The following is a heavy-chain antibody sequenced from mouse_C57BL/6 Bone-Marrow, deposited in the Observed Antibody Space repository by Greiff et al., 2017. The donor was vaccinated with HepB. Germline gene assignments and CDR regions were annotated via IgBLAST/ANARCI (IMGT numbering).Heavy chain of an antibody. V-gene: IGHV1-18*01. J-gene: IGHJ3*01. CDR3: ARSWLPFAY. D-gene: IGHD2-2*01. Sequence: EVQLQQSGPELVKPGASVKIPCKASGYTFTDYNMDWVKQSHGKSLEWIGDINPNNGGTIYNQKFKGKATLTVDKSSSTAYMELRSLTSEDTAVYYCARSWLPFAYWGQGTLVTVSA. CDR1: GYTFTDYN. CDR2: INPNNGGT.